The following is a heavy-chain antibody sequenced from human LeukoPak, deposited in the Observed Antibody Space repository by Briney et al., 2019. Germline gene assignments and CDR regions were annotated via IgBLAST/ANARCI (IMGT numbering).Heavy chain of an antibody. Sequence: GRSLRLSCAASGFTFDDYTMHWVRQVPGKGLEWVSGISWNSGSIGYADSVKGRFTISRDNAKNSLYLQMNSLRAEDTAVYYCAKRTSRTEYYYYGMDVWGQGTTVTVSS. V-gene: IGHV3-9*01. CDR1: GFTFDDYT. CDR3: AKRTSRTEYYYYGMDV. J-gene: IGHJ6*02. D-gene: IGHD1-14*01. CDR2: ISWNSGSI.